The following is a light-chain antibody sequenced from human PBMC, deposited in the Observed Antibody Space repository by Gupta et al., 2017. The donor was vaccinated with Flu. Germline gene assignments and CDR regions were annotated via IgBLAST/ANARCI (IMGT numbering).Light chain of an antibody. V-gene: IGLV1-47*01. CDR2: TND. J-gene: IGLJ3*02. Sequence: QSVLTQPPSPSWTPGQKITISCSGSSSNTGSNYLYWYQHLPGTAPILLIYTNDQRPSGIPDRFSGSKSGTSGSLAISGLRSEDEADYFSAARDDNLDGWVFGGGTKLTVL. CDR3: AARDDNLDGWV. CDR1: SSNTGSNY.